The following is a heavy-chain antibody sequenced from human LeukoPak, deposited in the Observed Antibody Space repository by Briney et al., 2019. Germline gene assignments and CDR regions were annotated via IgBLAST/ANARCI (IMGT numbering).Heavy chain of an antibody. D-gene: IGHD3-10*01. CDR1: GYTFTSYY. Sequence: ASVKVSCKASGYTFTSYYMHWVRQAPGQGLEWMGIINPSGGSTSYAQKFQGRVTMTRDMSTSTVYMELSSLRSEDTAVYYCARDYYYGSGSYSAYYYMDAWGKGTTVTVSS. CDR2: INPSGGST. CDR3: ARDYYYGSGSYSAYYYMDA. V-gene: IGHV1-46*01. J-gene: IGHJ6*03.